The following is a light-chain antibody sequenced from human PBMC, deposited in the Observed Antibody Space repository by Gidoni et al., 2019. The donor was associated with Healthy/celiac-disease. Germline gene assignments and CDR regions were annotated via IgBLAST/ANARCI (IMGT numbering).Light chain of an antibody. CDR1: NIGSKS. V-gene: IGLV3-21*02. CDR3: QVWDSSSDLVV. J-gene: IGLJ2*01. CDR2: DAS. Sequence: SYVLTQPPSVSVAPGQTARITCGGNNIGSKSVHWYQQKPGQAPVLVVYDASDRPSGIPERFSGSNSGNTATLTISSVEAGDEADYYCQVWDSSSDLVVFGGGTKLTVL.